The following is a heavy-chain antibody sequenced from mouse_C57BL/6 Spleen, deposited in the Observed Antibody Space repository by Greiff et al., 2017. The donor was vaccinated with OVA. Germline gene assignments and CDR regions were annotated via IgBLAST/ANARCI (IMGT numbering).Heavy chain of an antibody. D-gene: IGHD3-2*02. CDR2: IDPSDSET. V-gene: IGHV1-52*01. CDR3: ARRAAQATDAMDD. CDR1: GYTFTSYW. Sequence: VQLQQPGAELVRPGSSVKLSCKASGYTFTSYWMHWVKQRPIQGLEWIGNIDPSDSETHYNQKFKDKATLTVDKSSSTAYMQLSSLTSEDSAVYYCARRAAQATDAMDDWGEGTSVTVSS. J-gene: IGHJ4*01.